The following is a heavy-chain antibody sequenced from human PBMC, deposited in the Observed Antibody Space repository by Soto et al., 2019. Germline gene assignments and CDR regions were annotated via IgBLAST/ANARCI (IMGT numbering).Heavy chain of an antibody. CDR3: AMVDVYVTPSQQDV. V-gene: IGHV1-18*01. Sequence: QVQLVQSGAEVKNPGASVKVSCKASGYTFTSYGIGWARQAPGQGLEWMGWINTYNGNTNYAQNVQGRVTLTTDTSTSTAAMELRSLRSNETAIYYCAMVDVYVTPSQQDVWGQGTTVIVSS. D-gene: IGHD3-16*01. CDR2: INTYNGNT. CDR1: GYTFTSYG. J-gene: IGHJ6*02.